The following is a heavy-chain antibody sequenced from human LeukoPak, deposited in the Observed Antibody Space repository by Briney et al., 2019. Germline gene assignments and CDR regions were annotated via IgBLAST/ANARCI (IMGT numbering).Heavy chain of an antibody. D-gene: IGHD6-13*01. Sequence: SETLSLTCTVSGCSISSYYWSWIRQPPGKGLEWIGYIYYSGSTNYNPSLKSRVTISVDTSKNQFSLKLSSVTAADTAVYYCASQTAAGTDYWGQGTLVTVSS. CDR3: ASQTAAGTDY. CDR2: IYYSGST. V-gene: IGHV4-59*01. J-gene: IGHJ4*02. CDR1: GCSISSYY.